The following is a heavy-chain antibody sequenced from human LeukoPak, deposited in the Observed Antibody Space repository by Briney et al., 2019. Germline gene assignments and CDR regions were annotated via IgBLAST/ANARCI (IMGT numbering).Heavy chain of an antibody. CDR1: GFTFSSYW. D-gene: IGHD2-2*01. CDR2: IKQDGSEK. J-gene: IGHJ6*04. Sequence: GGSLRLSCAASGFTFSSYWMSWVRQAPGKGLEWVANIKQDGSEKYYVDSVKGRFTISRDNAKNSLYLQMNSLRAEATAVYYCARNGGVYQLLPYYSYGMDVWGKGTTVTVSS. CDR3: ARNGGVYQLLPYYSYGMDV. V-gene: IGHV3-7*03.